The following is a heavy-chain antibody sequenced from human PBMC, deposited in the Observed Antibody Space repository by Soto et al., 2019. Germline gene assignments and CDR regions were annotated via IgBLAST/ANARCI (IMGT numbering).Heavy chain of an antibody. CDR2: INPNSGGT. V-gene: IGHV1-2*02. CDR3: AREVHVLVVATISNGMDV. D-gene: IGHD5-12*01. CDR1: GYTFTGYY. J-gene: IGHJ6*02. Sequence: GASVKVSCKASGYTFTGYYMHWVRQAPGQGLEWMGWINPNSGGTNYAQKFQGRVTMTRDTSISTAYMELNSLRAEDTAVYYCAREVHVLVVATISNGMDVWGQGTTVTVSS.